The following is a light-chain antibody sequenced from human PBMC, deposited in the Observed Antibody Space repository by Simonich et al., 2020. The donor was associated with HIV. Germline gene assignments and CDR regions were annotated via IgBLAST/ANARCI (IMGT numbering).Light chain of an antibody. CDR3: CSYAGIYTFWV. J-gene: IGLJ3*02. V-gene: IGLV2-14*01. CDR2: DFS. CDR1: SSDIGVYNY. Sequence: QSALTQPASVSGSPGQSITISCTGTSSDIGVYNYVSWYQQHPGKAPKLMIYDFSKRPPGVSNRFSGSKSGNSASLTISGLQAEDEADYYCCSYAGIYTFWVFGGGTRLTVL.